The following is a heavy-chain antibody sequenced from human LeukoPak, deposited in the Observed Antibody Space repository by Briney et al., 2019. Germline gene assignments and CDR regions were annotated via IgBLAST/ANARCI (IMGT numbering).Heavy chain of an antibody. CDR3: ARDRGWGMDV. CDR1: GSSFSFSN. D-gene: IGHD5-12*01. Sequence: GGSLRLSCAASGSSFSFSNMNWVRQAPGKGLEWVSYISSSGSTIYYADSVKGRFTISRDNAKNSLYLQMNSLRAEDTAVYYCARDRGWGMDVWGKGTTVTISS. J-gene: IGHJ6*03. CDR2: ISSSGSTI. V-gene: IGHV3-48*03.